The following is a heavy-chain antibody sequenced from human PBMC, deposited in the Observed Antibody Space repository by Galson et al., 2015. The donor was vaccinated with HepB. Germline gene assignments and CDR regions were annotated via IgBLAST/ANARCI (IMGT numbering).Heavy chain of an antibody. CDR3: ARAMIPRSDYNGMDV. Sequence: CAISGDSVSSNNAAWNWIRQSPSRGLEWLGRTYYRSKFYNDYALSVKSRITINSDTSKNQFSLHLNSVTPEDTAVYYCARAMIPRSDYNGMDVWGQGTTVTVSS. V-gene: IGHV6-1*01. D-gene: IGHD3-3*01. J-gene: IGHJ6*02. CDR1: GDSVSSNNAA. CDR2: TYYRSKFYN.